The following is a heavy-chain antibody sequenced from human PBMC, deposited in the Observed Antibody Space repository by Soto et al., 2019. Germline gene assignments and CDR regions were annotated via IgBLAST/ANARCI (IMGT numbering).Heavy chain of an antibody. D-gene: IGHD6-13*01. CDR1: GYSFTSYW. Sequence: RKISCKGSGYSFTSYWISWVRQMPGKGLEWMGRIDPSDSYTNYSPSFQGHVTISADKSISTAYLQWSSLKASDTAMYYCARLSSSWYQKDYWGQGTLVTVSS. CDR2: IDPSDSYT. J-gene: IGHJ4*02. CDR3: ARLSSSWYQKDY. V-gene: IGHV5-10-1*01.